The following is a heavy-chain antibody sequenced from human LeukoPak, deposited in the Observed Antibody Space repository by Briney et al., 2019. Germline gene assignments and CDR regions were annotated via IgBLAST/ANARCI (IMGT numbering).Heavy chain of an antibody. D-gene: IGHD3-22*01. CDR3: ARVSGRRYYYDSSGYPATFDY. CDR2: IKQDGSEK. V-gene: IGHV3-7*01. J-gene: IGHJ4*02. Sequence: GGSLRLSCAASGFTFSSYWMSWVRQAPGKGLEWVANIKQDGSEKYYVDSVKGRFTISRDNAKNSLYLQMNSLRAEDTAVYYCARVSGRRYYYDSSGYPATFDYWGQGTLVTVSS. CDR1: GFTFSSYW.